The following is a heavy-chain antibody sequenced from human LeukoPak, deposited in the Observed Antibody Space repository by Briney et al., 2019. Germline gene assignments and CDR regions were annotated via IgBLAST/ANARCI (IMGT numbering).Heavy chain of an antibody. V-gene: IGHV1-2*06. CDR3: ARVVRDGYKTYYFDY. CDR1: GYTFTSYG. J-gene: IGHJ4*02. D-gene: IGHD5-24*01. CDR2: INPNSGGT. Sequence: ASVKVSCKASGYTFTSYGISWVRQAPGQGLEWMGRINPNSGGTNYAQKFQGRVTMTRDTSISTAYMELSRLRSDDTAVYYCARVVRDGYKTYYFDYWGQGTLVTVSS.